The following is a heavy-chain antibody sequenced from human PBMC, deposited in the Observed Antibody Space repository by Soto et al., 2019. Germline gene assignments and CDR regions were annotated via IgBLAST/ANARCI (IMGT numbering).Heavy chain of an antibody. CDR2: ISSSSSYI. CDR1: GFTFSSYS. V-gene: IGHV3-21*01. D-gene: IGHD6-19*01. CDR3: ARDPGIAVAGTGVFDY. Sequence: EVQLVESGGLVKPGGSLRLSCAASGFTFSSYSMNWVRQAPGKGLEWVSSISSSSSYIYYADSVKGRFTISRDNAKNSLYLQMNSLRAEDTAVYYCARDPGIAVAGTGVFDYWGQGTLVTVSS. J-gene: IGHJ4*02.